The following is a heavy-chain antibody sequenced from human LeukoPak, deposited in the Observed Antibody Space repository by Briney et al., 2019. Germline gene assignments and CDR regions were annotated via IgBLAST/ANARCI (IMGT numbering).Heavy chain of an antibody. J-gene: IGHJ1*01. Sequence: PSETLSLTCAVSGGSISSYYWSWIRQPPGKGLEWIGYIYYSGSTNYNPSLKSRVTISVDTSKNQFSLKLSSVTAADTAVYYCARSTEYFQHWGQGTLVTVSS. V-gene: IGHV4-59*01. CDR3: ARSTEYFQH. CDR1: GGSISSYY. CDR2: IYYSGST.